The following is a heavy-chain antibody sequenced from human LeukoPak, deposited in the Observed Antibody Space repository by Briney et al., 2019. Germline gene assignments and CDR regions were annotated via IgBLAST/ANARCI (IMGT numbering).Heavy chain of an antibody. CDR3: AKQAVDTTGYYFDY. V-gene: IGHV4-34*01. D-gene: IGHD5-18*01. Sequence: SETLSLTCAVYGGSFSGYYWSWIRQPPGKGLEWIGRIYYSGSTYYNPSLKSRVTISVDTSKNQFSLKLSSVTAADTAVYYCAKQAVDTTGYYFDYWGQGTLVTVSS. CDR2: IYYSGST. J-gene: IGHJ4*02. CDR1: GGSFSGYY.